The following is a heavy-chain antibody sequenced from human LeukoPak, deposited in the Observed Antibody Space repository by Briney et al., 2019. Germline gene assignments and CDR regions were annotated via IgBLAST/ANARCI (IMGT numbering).Heavy chain of an antibody. V-gene: IGHV3-21*01. Sequence: GGSLRLSCAASGFTFSSYSMNWVRQAPGKGLEWVSSISSSSSYIYYADSVKGRFTISRDNAKNSLYLQMNSLRAEDTAVYYCARDDGYYYDSSGYYPDYWGQGTLVTVSS. D-gene: IGHD3-22*01. J-gene: IGHJ4*02. CDR3: ARDDGYYYDSSGYYPDY. CDR2: ISSSSSYI. CDR1: GFTFSSYS.